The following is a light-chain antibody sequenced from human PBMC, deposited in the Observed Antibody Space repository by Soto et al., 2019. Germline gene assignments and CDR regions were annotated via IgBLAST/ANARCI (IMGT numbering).Light chain of an antibody. CDR1: ESVSSN. J-gene: IGKJ5*01. V-gene: IGKV3-15*01. CDR2: GAS. Sequence: EVVMTQSPATLSLSPGERATLSCRASESVSSNLAWYQHKPGQAPRLLIRGASTRATGIPATFSGSGSETEFTLTISSLQSEDIAVYYRQQYHNWPLTFGQGTRLEI. CDR3: QQYHNWPLT.